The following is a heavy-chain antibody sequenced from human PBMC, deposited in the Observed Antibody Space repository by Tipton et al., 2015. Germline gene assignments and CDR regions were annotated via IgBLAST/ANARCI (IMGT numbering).Heavy chain of an antibody. CDR3: AQSGHSSGPDFLHFYGMDV. CDR1: GDSFNIFA. Sequence: QLVQSGPEVKKPGSSVKVSCKASGDSFNIFAFNWVRQAPGQGVEWMGGVIPASGTVNYAQQFQGRLAITADGSTSTAYMELSSLRSEDTAVYYCAQSGHSSGPDFLHFYGMDVWGQGTTVTVSS. J-gene: IGHJ6*02. V-gene: IGHV1-69*01. CDR2: VIPASGTV. D-gene: IGHD5-18*01.